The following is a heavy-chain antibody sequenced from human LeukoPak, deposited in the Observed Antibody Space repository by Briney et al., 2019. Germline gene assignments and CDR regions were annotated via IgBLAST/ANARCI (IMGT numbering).Heavy chain of an antibody. CDR2: IDWDDDK. V-gene: IGHV2-70*11. CDR1: GFSLSTSGMG. D-gene: IGHD3-10*01. Sequence: SGPALVKPTQTLTLTCTFSGFSLSTSGMGVSWIRQPPGKALEWLSRIDWDDDKYYSTSLKTRLTISKDTSKNQVVLTMTNMDPVDTATYYCARTTMVRGVISPLMDVWGKGTTVTVSS. J-gene: IGHJ6*04. CDR3: ARTTMVRGVISPLMDV.